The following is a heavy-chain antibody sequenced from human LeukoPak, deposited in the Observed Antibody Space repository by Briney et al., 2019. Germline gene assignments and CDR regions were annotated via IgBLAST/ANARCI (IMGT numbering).Heavy chain of an antibody. D-gene: IGHD3-3*01. V-gene: IGHV4-4*07. CDR2: IYTSENT. CDR3: ARERGYCFDP. Sequence: SETLSLTCTVSGDSISSYYWSWVRQPAGKGLEWLGRIYTSENTNYNPSLKSRVTMSVDMSKNQFSLKLSSVTAADTAVYYCARERGYCFDPWGQGMLVTVSS. J-gene: IGHJ5*02. CDR1: GDSISSYY.